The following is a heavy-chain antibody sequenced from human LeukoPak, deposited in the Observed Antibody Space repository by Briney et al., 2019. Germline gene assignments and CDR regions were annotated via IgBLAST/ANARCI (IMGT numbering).Heavy chain of an antibody. D-gene: IGHD3-10*01. V-gene: IGHV1-69*06. CDR1: GGTFSSYA. CDR3: VGSGSYYKGSNWFDP. J-gene: IGHJ5*02. Sequence: GASVKVSCKASGGTFSSYAISWVRQAPGQGLEWMGGIIPIFGTANYAQKFQGRVTITADKSTSTAYMELSSLRSEDTAVYYCVGSGSYYKGSNWFDPWGQGTLVTVSS. CDR2: IIPIFGTA.